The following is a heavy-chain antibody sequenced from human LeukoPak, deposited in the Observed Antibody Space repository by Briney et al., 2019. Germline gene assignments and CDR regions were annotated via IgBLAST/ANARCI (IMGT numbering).Heavy chain of an antibody. V-gene: IGHV3-30-3*01. CDR3: ARGGSYSNYEGDY. J-gene: IGHJ4*02. Sequence: PGGSLRLSCAASGFTFSSYAMHWVRQAPGKGLEGVAVISYDGSNKYYADSVKGRFTSSRDNSKNTLYLQMNSLRAEDTAVYYCARGGSYSNYEGDYWGQGTLVTVSS. CDR1: GFTFSSYA. D-gene: IGHD4-11*01. CDR2: ISYDGSNK.